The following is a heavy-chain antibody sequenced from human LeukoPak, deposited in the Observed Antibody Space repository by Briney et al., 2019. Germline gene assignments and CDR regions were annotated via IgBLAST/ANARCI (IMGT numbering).Heavy chain of an antibody. CDR3: VRRGSWGEPRPFDY. D-gene: IGHD3-16*01. CDR2: IYYTGST. CDR1: GGSISSYY. J-gene: IGHJ4*02. V-gene: IGHV4-59*01. Sequence: SETLSLTCTVSGGSISSYYWSWIRQAPGKGLEWLGYIYYTGSTTYNPSVKSRITISLDTSKKQISLKLRSVTAADTAVYYCVRRGSWGEPRPFDYWGQGSLVTVSS.